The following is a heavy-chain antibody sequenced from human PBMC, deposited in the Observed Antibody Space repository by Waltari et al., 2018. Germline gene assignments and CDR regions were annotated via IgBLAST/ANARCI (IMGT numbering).Heavy chain of an antibody. V-gene: IGHV3-21*01. CDR1: GFTFSSYS. D-gene: IGHD3-3*01. Sequence: EVQLVESGGGLVKPGGSLRLSCAASGFTFSSYSMNWVRQAPGKGLEWVSSISSSSSYIYYADSVKGRFTISRDNAKNSLYLQMNSLRAEDTAVYYCARDLLWSSSALDPRGQGTLVTVSS. CDR3: ARDLLWSSSALDP. J-gene: IGHJ5*02. CDR2: ISSSSSYI.